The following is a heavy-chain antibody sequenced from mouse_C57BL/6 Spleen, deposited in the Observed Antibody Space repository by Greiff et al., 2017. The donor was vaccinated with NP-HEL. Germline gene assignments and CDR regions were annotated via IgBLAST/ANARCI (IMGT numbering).Heavy chain of an antibody. J-gene: IGHJ2*01. Sequence: VQLQQPGTELVKPGASVELSCKASGYTFTSYWMHWVKQRPGQGLEWIGNINPSNGGTNYNEKFKSKATLTVDKSSSTAYMQLSSLTSEDSAVYYCAKGGYDYDVEDYWGQGTTLTVSS. CDR3: AKGGYDYDVEDY. D-gene: IGHD2-4*01. V-gene: IGHV1-53*01. CDR2: INPSNGGT. CDR1: GYTFTSYW.